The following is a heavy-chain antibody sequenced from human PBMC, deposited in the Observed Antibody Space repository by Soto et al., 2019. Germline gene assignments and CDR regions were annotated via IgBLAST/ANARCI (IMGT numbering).Heavy chain of an antibody. CDR1: GCSFTSYW. Sequence: GESLKVSGRRSGCSFTSYWIGWVRQMPGKGLEWMGIIYPGDSDTRYSPSFQGQVTISADKSISTAYLQWSSLKASDTAMYYCARAVGGYCGGDCYSGDAFDIWGQGTMVTVSS. J-gene: IGHJ3*02. CDR2: IYPGDSDT. D-gene: IGHD2-21*02. V-gene: IGHV5-51*01. CDR3: ARAVGGYCGGDCYSGDAFDI.